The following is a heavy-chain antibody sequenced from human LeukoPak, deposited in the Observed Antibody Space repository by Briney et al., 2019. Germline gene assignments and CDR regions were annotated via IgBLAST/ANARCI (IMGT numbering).Heavy chain of an antibody. CDR1: GGTFSSYA. CDR3: ARDYDFSWFDP. Sequence: GASVKVSCKASGGTFSSYALSWVRQAPGQGPEWMGTIIPIVGIANYAQKFQGRVTITTDESTSTAYMELSSLRSEDTAVYYCARDYDFSWFDPWGQGTLVTVSS. D-gene: IGHD3-3*01. V-gene: IGHV1-69*04. J-gene: IGHJ5*02. CDR2: IIPIVGIA.